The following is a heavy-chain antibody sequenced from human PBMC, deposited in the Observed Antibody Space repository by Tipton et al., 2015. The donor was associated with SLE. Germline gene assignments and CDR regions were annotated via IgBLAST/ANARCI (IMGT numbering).Heavy chain of an antibody. V-gene: IGHV3-23*01. D-gene: IGHD2-15*01. CDR2: ISRRSGDHT. Sequence: SLRLSCAASGFTFTDYAMSWVRQAPGKGPEWVSGISRRSGDHTYYADSVKGRFTISRDNSRNTLSLQMDSLTVEDTAVYYCARDDCPAAPCYGLWGQGTLVTVSS. J-gene: IGHJ4*02. CDR1: GFTFTDYA. CDR3: ARDDCPAAPCYGL.